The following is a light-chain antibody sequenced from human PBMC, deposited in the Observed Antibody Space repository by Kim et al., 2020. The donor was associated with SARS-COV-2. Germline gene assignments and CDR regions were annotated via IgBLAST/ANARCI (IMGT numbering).Light chain of an antibody. V-gene: IGKV3-11*01. CDR1: QSVSSY. J-gene: IGKJ4*01. Sequence: EIELTQSPSTLSLSPGERATLSCRASQSVSSYLAWYQQKPGQAPRLLIYDASNSATGIPARFSGSGSGTDFTLTISSLEPEDFAVYYWQTRSNWPLTLRGGTKVEN. CDR2: DAS. CDR3: QTRSNWPLT.